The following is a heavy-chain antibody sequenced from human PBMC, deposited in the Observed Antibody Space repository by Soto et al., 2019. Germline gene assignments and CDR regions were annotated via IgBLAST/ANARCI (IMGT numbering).Heavy chain of an antibody. Sequence: QVQVVESGGGVVQPGGSLRLSCGAPGFILNGFGVHWVRQAPGKGPEWVGAISSDGSDTSYGDSVRGRFVVSRDNSKDTVFLQINGLGGDATAVYYCAKGHVALFHFTFHTWGQGTVVTFSS. CDR2: ISSDGSDT. J-gene: IGHJ3*02. CDR1: GFILNGFG. D-gene: IGHD3-3*02. V-gene: IGHV3-30*18. CDR3: AKGHVALFHFTFHT.